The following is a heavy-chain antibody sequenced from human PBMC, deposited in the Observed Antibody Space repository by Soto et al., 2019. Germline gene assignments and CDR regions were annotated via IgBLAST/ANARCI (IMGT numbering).Heavy chain of an antibody. CDR1: GVTFSSYA. Sequence: GGSLRLSCAASGVTFSSYAMSWVRQAPGKGLEWVSAISGSGGSTYYADSVKGRFTISRDNSKNTLYLQMNSLRAEDTAVYYCAKDRARTRYYDSSGSPFGYWGQGTLVTVSS. J-gene: IGHJ4*02. D-gene: IGHD3-22*01. V-gene: IGHV3-23*01. CDR3: AKDRARTRYYDSSGSPFGY. CDR2: ISGSGGST.